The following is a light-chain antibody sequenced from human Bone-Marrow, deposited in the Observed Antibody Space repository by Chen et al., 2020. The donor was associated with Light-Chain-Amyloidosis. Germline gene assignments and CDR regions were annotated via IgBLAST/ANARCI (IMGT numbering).Light chain of an antibody. V-gene: IGKV2-30*02. Sequence: EAVMTQSPLSLPVTLGHRASIYCSSSQSLVHIDVNTCVNWFQQMPGQYPRRLIYKVSNRDSGVPDRFSGSGSGSDFTLKISRVEAEDVGVYYCMQARRWPITFGQGTLLEIK. CDR3: MQARRWPIT. CDR1: QSLVHIDVNTC. CDR2: KVS. J-gene: IGKJ5*01.